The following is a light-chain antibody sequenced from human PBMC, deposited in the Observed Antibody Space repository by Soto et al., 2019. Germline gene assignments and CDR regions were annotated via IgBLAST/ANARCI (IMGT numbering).Light chain of an antibody. Sequence: EIVLTKSPATLSLSPGERATLSGRASQSLSNFLAWYQQKPGQAPRLLIYDASNRATGIPVRFSVSGSGTDFTLTISSLVPEDFAVYYCQQRSNLVTFGPGTTVEIK. CDR2: DAS. V-gene: IGKV3-11*01. CDR1: QSLSNF. CDR3: QQRSNLVT. J-gene: IGKJ3*01.